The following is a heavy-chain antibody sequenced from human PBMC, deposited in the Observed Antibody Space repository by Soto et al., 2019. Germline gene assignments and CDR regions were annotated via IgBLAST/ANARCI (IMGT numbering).Heavy chain of an antibody. CDR2: ISSSSSYI. Sequence: GGSLRLSSAASGFTFSSYSMNWVRQAPGKGLEWVSSISSSSSYIYYADSVKGRFTISRDNAKNSLYLQMNSLRAEDTAVYYCARENLTATVTDYFDYWGQGTLVTVSS. J-gene: IGHJ4*02. CDR1: GFTFSSYS. V-gene: IGHV3-21*01. D-gene: IGHD4-17*01. CDR3: ARENLTATVTDYFDY.